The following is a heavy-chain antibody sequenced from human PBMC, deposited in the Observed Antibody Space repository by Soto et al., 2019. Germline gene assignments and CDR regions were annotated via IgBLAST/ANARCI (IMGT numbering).Heavy chain of an antibody. CDR3: ARGYSGYDCGACYFDY. D-gene: IGHD5-12*01. Sequence: PSETLSLTCAVSGGSISSGGYSWSWIRQPPGKGLEWIGYIYHSGSTYYNPSLKSRVTISVDRSKNQFSLKLSSVTAADTAVYYCARGYSGYDCGACYFDYWGQGTLVTVSS. J-gene: IGHJ4*02. CDR2: IYHSGST. CDR1: GGSISSGGYS. V-gene: IGHV4-30-2*01.